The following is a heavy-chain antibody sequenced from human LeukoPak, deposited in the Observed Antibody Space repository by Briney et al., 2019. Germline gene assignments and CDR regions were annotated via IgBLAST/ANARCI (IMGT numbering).Heavy chain of an antibody. D-gene: IGHD3-22*01. V-gene: IGHV3-9*01. CDR1: GFTFDDYA. CDR2: ISWNSGSI. Sequence: GRSLRLSCAASGFTFDDYAMHWVRQAPGKGLEWVSGISWNSGSIGYADSVKGRFTISRDNAKNSLYLQMNSLRAEDTALYYCAKVGSEYYYDSSGPYGMDVWGQGTTVTVSS. J-gene: IGHJ6*02. CDR3: AKVGSEYYYDSSGPYGMDV.